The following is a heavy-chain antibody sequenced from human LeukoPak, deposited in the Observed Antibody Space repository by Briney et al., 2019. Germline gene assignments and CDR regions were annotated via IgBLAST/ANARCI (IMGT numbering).Heavy chain of an antibody. Sequence: PGGSLTLSCAASGFTFSNYAMSWVRQAPGKRLEWVSAISGSGGSTYYADSENGGFTISRANTNNTSQQQMTIPRAENTAVYYGAKPRDRYYDYMDVGGKGTTVTIS. J-gene: IGHJ6*03. V-gene: IGHV3-23*01. CDR3: AKPRDRYYDYMDV. CDR2: ISGSGGST. CDR1: GFTFSNYA.